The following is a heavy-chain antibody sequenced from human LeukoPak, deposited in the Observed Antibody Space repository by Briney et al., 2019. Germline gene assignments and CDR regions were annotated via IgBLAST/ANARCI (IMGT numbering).Heavy chain of an antibody. J-gene: IGHJ1*01. CDR1: GFTFSSYA. D-gene: IGHD3-22*01. CDR3: AKDVNYYDSSGYSIFQH. V-gene: IGHV3-23*01. CDR2: ISGSGGST. Sequence: GGSLRLSCAASGFTFSSYAISWVRQAPGKGLEWVSVISGSGGSTYYADSVKGRFTISRDNSKNTLYLQMNSLRAEDTAVYYCAKDVNYYDSSGYSIFQHWGRGTLVTVSP.